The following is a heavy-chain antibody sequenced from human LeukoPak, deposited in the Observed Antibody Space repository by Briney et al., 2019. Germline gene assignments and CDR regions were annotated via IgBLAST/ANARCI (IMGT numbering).Heavy chain of an antibody. Sequence: KPSETLSLTCTVSGGSISSYYWSWIRQPPGKGPEWIGYIYYSGSTNYNPSLKSRVTISVDTSKNQFSLKLSSVTAADTAVYYCATLAYCGGDCYWGGWFDPWGQGTLVTVSS. CDR2: IYYSGST. V-gene: IGHV4-59*01. J-gene: IGHJ5*02. CDR3: ATLAYCGGDCYWGGWFDP. CDR1: GGSISSYY. D-gene: IGHD2-21*01.